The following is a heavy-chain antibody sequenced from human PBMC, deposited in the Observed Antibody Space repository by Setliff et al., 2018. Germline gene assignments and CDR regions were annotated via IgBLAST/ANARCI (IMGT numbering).Heavy chain of an antibody. D-gene: IGHD3-10*01. CDR1: GGSISSDY. Sequence: SETLSLTCNVSGGSISSDYWAWIRQPPGKALEWIGYSYHSASSNYNPSLKGRVTKSADTSKKQLYLSLTSVSVADTAMYYCARSHYYASGNSHYYYMDVWGKGTAVTVS. J-gene: IGHJ6*03. CDR2: SYHSASS. CDR3: ARSHYYASGNSHYYYMDV. V-gene: IGHV4-59*08.